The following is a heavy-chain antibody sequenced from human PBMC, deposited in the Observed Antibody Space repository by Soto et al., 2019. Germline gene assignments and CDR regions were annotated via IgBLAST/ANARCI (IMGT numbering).Heavy chain of an antibody. D-gene: IGHD3-10*01. CDR2: IYSGGST. CDR1: GFTVSSNY. V-gene: IGHV3-53*04. J-gene: IGHJ4*02. CDR3: ATRRQEVWGSGSYNDY. Sequence: EVQLVESGGGLVQPGGSLRLSCAASGFTVSSNYMSWVRQAPGKGLEWVSVIYSGGSTYYADSVKGRFTISRHNSKNTLYFQMNSLRAEDTAVYYCATRRQEVWGSGSYNDYWGQGTLVTGSS.